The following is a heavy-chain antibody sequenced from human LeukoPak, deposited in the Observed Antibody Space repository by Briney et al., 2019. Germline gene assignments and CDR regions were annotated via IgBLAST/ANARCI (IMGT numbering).Heavy chain of an antibody. D-gene: IGHD6-19*01. CDR1: GFTFSNYA. Sequence: GGSLRLSCAASGFTFSNYAMSWVRQAPGKGLEWVSTLSGTGGSTYYADSVKGRFTISRDNAKNSLYLQMNSLRAEDTAVYYCARESSGWSSDYWGQGTLVTVSS. CDR3: ARESSGWSSDY. V-gene: IGHV3-23*01. CDR2: LSGTGGST. J-gene: IGHJ4*02.